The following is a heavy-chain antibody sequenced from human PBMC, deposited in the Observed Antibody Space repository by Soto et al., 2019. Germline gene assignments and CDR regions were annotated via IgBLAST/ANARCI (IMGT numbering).Heavy chain of an antibody. CDR1: GGSISGGDYY. CDR3: ARGVTSSGWYSDY. CDR2: IYYSGST. Sequence: SETLSLTCTVSGGSISGGDYYWSWVRQPPGKGLERIGYIYYSGSTYYNPSLKSRVTISVDTSKNQFSLKLSSVTAADTAVYYCARGVTSSGWYSDYWGQGTLVTVSS. D-gene: IGHD6-19*01. J-gene: IGHJ4*02. V-gene: IGHV4-30-4*01.